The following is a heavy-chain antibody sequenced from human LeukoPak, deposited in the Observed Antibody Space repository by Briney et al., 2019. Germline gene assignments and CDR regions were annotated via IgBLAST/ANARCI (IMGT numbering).Heavy chain of an antibody. CDR1: GFTVSSNY. D-gene: IGHD2-2*02. Sequence: PGGSLRLSCAASGFTVSSNYMSWVRQAPGRGLEWVSVIYSGGSTYYADSVKGRFTISRDNSENTLYLQMDSLRAEDTAVYYCARGDTRYCSSTSCYTFDYWGQGTLVTVSS. V-gene: IGHV3-53*05. J-gene: IGHJ4*02. CDR3: ARGDTRYCSSTSCYTFDY. CDR2: IYSGGST.